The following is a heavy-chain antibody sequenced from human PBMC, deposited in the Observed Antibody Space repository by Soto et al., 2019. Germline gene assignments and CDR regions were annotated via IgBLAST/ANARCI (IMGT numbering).Heavy chain of an antibody. V-gene: IGHV4-31*03. J-gene: IGHJ2*01. CDR3: ARSLLPLLWFGDPREGYWYFDL. CDR2: IYYSGST. D-gene: IGHD3-10*01. Sequence: QVQLQESGPGLVKPSQTLSLTCTVSGGSISSGGYYWSWIRQHPGKGLEWIGYIYYSGSTYYNPSLKSRVTISVDTSKNQFSLKLSSVTAADTAVYYCARSLLPLLWFGDPREGYWYFDLWGRGTLVTVSS. CDR1: GGSISSGGYY.